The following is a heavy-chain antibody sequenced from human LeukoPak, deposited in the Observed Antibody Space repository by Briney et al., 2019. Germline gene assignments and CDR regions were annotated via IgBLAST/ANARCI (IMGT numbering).Heavy chain of an antibody. J-gene: IGHJ4*02. D-gene: IGHD2-15*01. Sequence: SVKVSCEASGGTFSSYAISWVRQAPGQGLEWMGGIIPIFGTANYAQKFQGRVTITADESTSTAYMELSSLRSEDTAVYYCARGPLGYCSGGSCPEASYFDYWGQGTLVTVSS. CDR2: IIPIFGTA. V-gene: IGHV1-69*01. CDR1: GGTFSSYA. CDR3: ARGPLGYCSGGSCPEASYFDY.